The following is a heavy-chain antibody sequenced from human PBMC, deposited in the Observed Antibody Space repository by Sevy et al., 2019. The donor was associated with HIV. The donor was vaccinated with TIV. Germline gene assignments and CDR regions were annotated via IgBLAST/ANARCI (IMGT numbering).Heavy chain of an antibody. J-gene: IGHJ4*02. CDR3: ARDVYAYYYDSSGPPAANY. D-gene: IGHD3-22*01. V-gene: IGHV1-18*01. CDR2: ISAYNGNT. Sequence: ASVKVSCKASGYTFTSYGISWVRQAPGQGLEWMGWISAYNGNTNYAQKLQGRVTMTTDTSTSTAYMELRSLRSDDTALYYCARDVYAYYYDSSGPPAANYWGQGTLVTVSS. CDR1: GYTFTSYG.